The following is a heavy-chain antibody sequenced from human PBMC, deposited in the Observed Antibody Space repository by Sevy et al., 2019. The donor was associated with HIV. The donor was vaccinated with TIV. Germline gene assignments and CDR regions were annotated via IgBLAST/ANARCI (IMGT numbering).Heavy chain of an antibody. J-gene: IGHJ4*02. CDR3: ARNRTYYDILTGYYAPHDFDY. Sequence: SETLSLTCTVSGGSISSSSYYWGWIRQPPGKGLEWIGSIYYSGSTYYNPSLKSRVTISVDTSKNQFSLKLSSVTAADTAVYYCARNRTYYDILTGYYAPHDFDYWGQGTLVTVSS. V-gene: IGHV4-39*01. D-gene: IGHD3-9*01. CDR2: IYYSGST. CDR1: GGSISSSSYY.